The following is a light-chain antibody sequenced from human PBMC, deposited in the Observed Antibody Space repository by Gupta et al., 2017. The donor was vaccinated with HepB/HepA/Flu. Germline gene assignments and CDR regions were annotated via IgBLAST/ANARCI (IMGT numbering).Light chain of an antibody. CDR3: QSYDSSLSGSNLVV. CDR1: SSNIGAGYD. Sequence: QSVLPQPPSVSGAPGQRVTISCTGRSSNIGAGYDVHWYQQLPGTAPKLLIYGNSNRPSGVPDRFSGSKSGTSASLAITGLQAEDEADYYCQSYDSSLSGSNLVVFGGGTKLTVL. J-gene: IGLJ2*01. CDR2: GNS. V-gene: IGLV1-40*01.